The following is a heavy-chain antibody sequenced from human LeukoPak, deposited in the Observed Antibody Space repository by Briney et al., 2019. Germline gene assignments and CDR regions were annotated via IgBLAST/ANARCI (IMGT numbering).Heavy chain of an antibody. CDR3: ARVEPGDFWGGNWFDP. V-gene: IGHV1-69*13. D-gene: IGHD3-3*01. CDR1: GGTFSNHA. J-gene: IGHJ5*02. CDR2: IIPIFGTS. Sequence: SVKVSCKASGGTFSNHAISWVRQAPGQGLEWMGGIIPIFGTSNYPQKFQGRVTIIADESTSTASMELSSLTSEDTAVYYCARVEPGDFWGGNWFDPWGQGTLVTVSS.